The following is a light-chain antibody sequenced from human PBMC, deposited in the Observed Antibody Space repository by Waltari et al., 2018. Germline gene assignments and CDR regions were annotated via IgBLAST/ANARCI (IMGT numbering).Light chain of an antibody. Sequence: EIVLTQSPATLSLSPGERATLSCRASQSVNNYLAWYQHKPGQAPRLLIYDASNRATGIPARFSGSQSGTDFSLTISSLEPEDLAVYYCQQRGGWPITFGGGTKVEIK. J-gene: IGKJ4*01. CDR2: DAS. CDR3: QQRGGWPIT. V-gene: IGKV3-11*01. CDR1: QSVNNY.